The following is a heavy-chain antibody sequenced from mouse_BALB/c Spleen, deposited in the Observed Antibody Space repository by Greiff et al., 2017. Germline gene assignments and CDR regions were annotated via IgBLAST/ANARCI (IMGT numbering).Heavy chain of an antibody. CDR1: GFTFSSYT. Sequence: EVQLVESGGGLVKPGGSLKLSCAASGFTFSSYTMSWVRQTPEKRLEWVATISSGGSYTYYPDSVKGRFTISRDNAKNTLYLQMSSLKSEDTAMYYCTRGESMDYWGQGTSVTVSS. CDR2: ISSGGSYT. J-gene: IGHJ4*01. V-gene: IGHV5-6-4*01. CDR3: TRGESMDY.